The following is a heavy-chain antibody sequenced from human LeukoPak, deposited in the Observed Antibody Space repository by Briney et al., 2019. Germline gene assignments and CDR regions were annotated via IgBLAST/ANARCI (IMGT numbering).Heavy chain of an antibody. CDR1: GYTFVRYA. CDR2: ISTYNGDT. J-gene: IGHJ4*02. V-gene: IGHV1-18*01. D-gene: IGHD6-19*01. CDR3: TRDPSNTSGKYAYFDN. Sequence: ASVKVSCKASGYTFVRYAMSWVRQAPGQGLEWMGWISTYNGDTIFPQKFQGRLPMTKDTSTSTVDMELRSLRSDDTAVYYCTRDPSNTSGKYAYFDNWGQGTLVTVSS.